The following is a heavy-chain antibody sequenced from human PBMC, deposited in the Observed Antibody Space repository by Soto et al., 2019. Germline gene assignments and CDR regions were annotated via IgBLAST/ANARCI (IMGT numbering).Heavy chain of an antibody. V-gene: IGHV5-51*01. J-gene: IGHJ6*04. CDR3: ARRSRSPMANMDV. Sequence: GDSLKISCKGSVYNFTTYWIGWVRQMPGKGLEWMGIIYPGDSNTRYSPSFQGQVTISADKSINIAYLQWNSLKASDTAMYYCARRSRSPMANMDVRGKGTTVTVSS. CDR1: VYNFTTYW. CDR2: IYPGDSNT.